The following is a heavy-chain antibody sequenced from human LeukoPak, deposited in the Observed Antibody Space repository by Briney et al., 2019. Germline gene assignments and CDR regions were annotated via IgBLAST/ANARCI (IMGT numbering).Heavy chain of an antibody. J-gene: IGHJ4*02. D-gene: IGHD5-12*01. Sequence: PGGSLRLSCAASGFTFSSYAMSWVRQAPGKGLEWVSAISGSGGSTYYADSVKGRFTISRDNSKNTLYLQMNSLRAEDTAVYYCAKGLRYSGYDFSQPDYWGQGTLVTVSS. V-gene: IGHV3-23*01. CDR3: AKGLRYSGYDFSQPDY. CDR2: ISGSGGST. CDR1: GFTFSSYA.